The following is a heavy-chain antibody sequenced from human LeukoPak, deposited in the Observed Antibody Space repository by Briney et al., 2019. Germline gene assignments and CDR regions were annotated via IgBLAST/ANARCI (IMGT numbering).Heavy chain of an antibody. V-gene: IGHV3-66*01. CDR3: ARDPFYSSTHSGLVDY. D-gene: IGHD6-13*01. CDR1: GFTVSSNY. CDR2: IYSGGST. Sequence: GGSLRLSCAASGFTVSSNYMSWVRQAPGKGLEWVSVIYSGGSTYYADSVKGRFTISRDNSKNTLYLQMNSLGAEDTAVYYCARDPFYSSTHSGLVDYWGQGTLVTVSS. J-gene: IGHJ4*02.